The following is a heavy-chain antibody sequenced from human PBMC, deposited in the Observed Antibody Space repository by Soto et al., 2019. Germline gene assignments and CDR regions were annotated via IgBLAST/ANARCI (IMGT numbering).Heavy chain of an antibody. CDR3: ARAVVVTAIGASYYYYYGMDV. J-gene: IGHJ6*02. Sequence: QVQLVQSGAEVKKPGSSVKVSCKASGGTFSSYAISWVRQAPGQGLEWMGGIIPIFGTANYAQKFQGRVTITADESTSTAYMELSSLRSEDTAVYYCARAVVVTAIGASYYYYYGMDVWGQGTTVTVSS. D-gene: IGHD2-21*02. CDR1: GGTFSSYA. CDR2: IIPIFGTA. V-gene: IGHV1-69*12.